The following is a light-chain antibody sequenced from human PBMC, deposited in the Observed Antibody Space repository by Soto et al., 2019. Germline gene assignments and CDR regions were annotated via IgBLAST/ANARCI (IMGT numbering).Light chain of an antibody. CDR1: QSVSID. CDR3: QQYNKWPLT. CDR2: GAS. Sequence: ETVLTQSPGTLSLSPGGRATLSCRASQSVSIDLAWYQQTPGQAPRLLIYGASTRATGIPVRFSGSASGTEFTLTISSLQSEDFTVYYCQQYNKWPLTFGQGTKVDIK. V-gene: IGKV3-15*01. J-gene: IGKJ1*01.